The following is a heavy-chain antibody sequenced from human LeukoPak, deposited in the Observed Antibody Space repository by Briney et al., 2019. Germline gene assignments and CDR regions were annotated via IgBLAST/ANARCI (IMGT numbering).Heavy chain of an antibody. V-gene: IGHV1-8*01. CDR2: MNPNSGNT. J-gene: IGHJ6*03. D-gene: IGHD3-10*01. CDR1: GYTFTSYD. Sequence: ASVKVSCKASGYTFTSYDINWVRQATGQGLEWMGWMNPNSGNTGYAQKFQGRVTMTSNTSISTAYMELSSLRSEDTAVYYCARGREGRDGGSYYYYYMDVWGKGTTVTNSS. CDR3: ARGREGRDGGSYYYYYMDV.